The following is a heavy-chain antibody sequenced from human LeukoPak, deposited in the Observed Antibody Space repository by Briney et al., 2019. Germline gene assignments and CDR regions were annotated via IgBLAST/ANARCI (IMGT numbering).Heavy chain of an antibody. D-gene: IGHD3-10*01. V-gene: IGHV4-39*01. Sequence: SETLSLTCTVSGGSISSSSYYWGWIRQPPGKGLEWIGSIYYSGSTYYNPSLKSRVTISVDTSRNQFSLKLSSVTAADTAVYYCAVEFLGYGSGSYFDYWGQGTLVTVSS. CDR1: GGSISSSSYY. CDR3: AVEFLGYGSGSYFDY. CDR2: IYYSGST. J-gene: IGHJ4*02.